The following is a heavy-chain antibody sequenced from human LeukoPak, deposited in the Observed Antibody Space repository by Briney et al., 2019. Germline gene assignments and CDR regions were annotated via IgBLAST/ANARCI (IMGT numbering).Heavy chain of an antibody. CDR3: ARSHSGSLRAPFDQ. V-gene: IGHV1-18*01. CDR2: ISPHNSNT. D-gene: IGHD3-22*01. Sequence: ASVKVSCKASGYIFTNFGIIWVRQAPGQGLEWMGWISPHNSNTKCAQKFQGRVTMTTDTSTSTAYMDLRSLRYDDTAVYYCARSHSGSLRAPFDQWGQGTLVTVSS. J-gene: IGHJ4*02. CDR1: GYIFTNFG.